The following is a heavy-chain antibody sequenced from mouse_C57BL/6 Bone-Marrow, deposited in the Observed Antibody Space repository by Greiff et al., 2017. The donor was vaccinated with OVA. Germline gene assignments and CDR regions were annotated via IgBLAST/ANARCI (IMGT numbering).Heavy chain of an antibody. J-gene: IGHJ2*01. CDR2: ISDGGSYT. CDR1: GFTFSSYA. D-gene: IGHD2-1*01. Sequence: EVKVEESGGGLVKPGGSLKLSCAASGFTFSSYAMSWVRQTPEKRLEWVATISDGGSYTYYPDNVKGRFTISRDNAKNNLYLQMSHLKSEDTAMYYCARGHLLKVFDYWGQGTTLTVSS. CDR3: ARGHLLKVFDY. V-gene: IGHV5-4*03.